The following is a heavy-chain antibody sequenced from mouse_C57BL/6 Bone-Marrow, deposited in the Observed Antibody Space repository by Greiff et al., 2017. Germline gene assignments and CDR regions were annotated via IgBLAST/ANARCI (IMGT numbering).Heavy chain of an antibody. CDR2: IYPGSGNT. Sequence: QVQLKESGAELVRPGASVKLSCKASGYTFTDYYINWVKQRPGQGLEWIARIYPGSGNTYYNEKFKGKATLTAEKSSSTAYMQLSSLTSEDSAVYFCARRRHDGYYGYFDVWGTGTTVTVSS. V-gene: IGHV1-76*01. J-gene: IGHJ1*03. CDR1: GYTFTDYY. D-gene: IGHD2-3*01. CDR3: ARRRHDGYYGYFDV.